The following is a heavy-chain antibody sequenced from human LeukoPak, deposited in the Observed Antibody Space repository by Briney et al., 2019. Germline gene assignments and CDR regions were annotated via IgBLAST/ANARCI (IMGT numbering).Heavy chain of an antibody. CDR1: GYTFTCYY. D-gene: IGHD3-10*01. Sequence: ASVKVSCQASGYTFTCYYMHWVRQAPGQGLEWMGWINPNSGGTNYAQKFQGRVTMNRDTSISTAYMELSRLRSDDTAVYYCAREGLVFGDGSGSYSAFDIWGQGTMVTVSS. CDR2: INPNSGGT. J-gene: IGHJ3*02. V-gene: IGHV1-2*02. CDR3: AREGLVFGDGSGSYSAFDI.